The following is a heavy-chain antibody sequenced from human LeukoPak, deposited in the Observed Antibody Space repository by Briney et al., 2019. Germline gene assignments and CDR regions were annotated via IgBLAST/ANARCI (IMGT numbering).Heavy chain of an antibody. V-gene: IGHV3-21*01. D-gene: IGHD3-22*01. J-gene: IGHJ4*02. CDR3: ARSIAGSSFES. CDR2: ISSSSYSI. CDR1: GFSFSSYA. Sequence: GGSLRLSCAASGFSFSSYAMSWVRQAPGKGLEWASSISSSSYSIYYADSVKGQFTASRDNAKNSLFLQMNSLRAEDTAVYYCARSIAGSSFESWGQGTLVTVSS.